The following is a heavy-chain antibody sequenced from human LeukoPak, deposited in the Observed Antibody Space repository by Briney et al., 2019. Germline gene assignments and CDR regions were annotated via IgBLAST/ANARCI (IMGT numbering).Heavy chain of an antibody. J-gene: IGHJ4*02. V-gene: IGHV4-34*01. CDR1: GGSISGYY. Sequence: PSETLSLTCTVSGGSISGYYWSWIRQPPGKGLEWIGEINHSGSTNYNPSLKSRVTISVDTSKNQFSLKLSSVTAADTAVYYCARGLRGTNFDYWGQGTLVTVSS. CDR3: ARGLRGTNFDY. D-gene: IGHD2-8*01. CDR2: INHSGST.